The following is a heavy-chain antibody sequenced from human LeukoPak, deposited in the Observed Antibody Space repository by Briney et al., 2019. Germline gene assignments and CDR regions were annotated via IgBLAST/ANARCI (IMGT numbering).Heavy chain of an antibody. J-gene: IGHJ5*01. CDR3: ARVLGVNDKYFDS. V-gene: IGHV4-4*07. D-gene: IGHD1-1*01. CDR1: GDGFGLYY. Sequence: SETLSLTCNVSGDGFGLYYWSWIRQPAGKGLEWIGRVHPSGGANYNYSLRSRVTLSVDSSKNQVFLRLTSVTVADTAVYYCARVLGVNDKYFDSWGQGTPVTVSS. CDR2: VHPSGGA.